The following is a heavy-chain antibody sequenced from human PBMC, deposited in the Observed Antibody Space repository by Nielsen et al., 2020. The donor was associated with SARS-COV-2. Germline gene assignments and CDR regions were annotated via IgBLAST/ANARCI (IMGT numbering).Heavy chain of an antibody. D-gene: IGHD3-10*01. J-gene: IGHJ3*01. CDR2: INSDGSST. V-gene: IGHV3-74*01. CDR1: GFTFSSYW. CDR3: AKDGVVRGDALDL. Sequence: GGSLRLSCAASGFTFSSYWMHWVRQAPGKGLVWVSRINSDGSSTSYADSVKGRFTISRDNAKNTLFLQMHSLRVEDTALYYCAKDGVVRGDALDLWGQGTMVTVSS.